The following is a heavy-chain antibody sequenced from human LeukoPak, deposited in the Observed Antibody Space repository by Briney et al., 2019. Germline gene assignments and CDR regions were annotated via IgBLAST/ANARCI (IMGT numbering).Heavy chain of an antibody. Sequence: GESLKISCQGSGYSFTDYWIGWVRQMPGKGLEWMGIIFPDDSDTKYSPSFQGQVTISVDKSISTAYLQWSSLKASDSAMYYCGRHAPGVCFGGGCFPFFNYWGRDVGAKG. D-gene: IGHD3-16*01. CDR2: IFPDDSDT. V-gene: IGHV5-51*01. CDR3: GRHAPGVCFGGGCFPFFNYWGRDV. CDR1: GYSFTDYW. J-gene: IGHJ6*02.